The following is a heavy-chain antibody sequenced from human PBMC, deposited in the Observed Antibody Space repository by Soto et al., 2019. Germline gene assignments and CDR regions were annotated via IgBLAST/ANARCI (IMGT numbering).Heavy chain of an antibody. D-gene: IGHD3-10*01. J-gene: IGHJ4*02. CDR2: IIPIFGTA. CDR1: GGTFSSYA. CDR3: ARGAHYYYGSGSYDPLDY. Sequence: QVQLVQSGAEVKKPGSSVKVSCKASGGTFSSYAISWVRQAPGQGLEWMGGIIPIFGTANYAQKFQGRVTLTADESTSTAYMELSSLRSEDTAVYYCARGAHYYYGSGSYDPLDYWGQGTLVTVSS. V-gene: IGHV1-69*01.